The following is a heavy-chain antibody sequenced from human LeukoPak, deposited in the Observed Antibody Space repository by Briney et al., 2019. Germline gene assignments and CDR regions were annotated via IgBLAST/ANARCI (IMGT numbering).Heavy chain of an antibody. V-gene: IGHV4-34*01. J-gene: IGHJ5*02. CDR2: INHSGST. CDR3: ARPGSTMVRGVMVPNWFDP. Sequence: GSLRLSCATSGFTFSDYYISWIRQAPGKGLEWIGEINHSGSTNYNPSLKSRVTISVDTSKNQFSLKLSSVTAADTAVYYCARPGSTMVRGVMVPNWFDPWGQGTLVTVSS. CDR1: GFTFSDYY. D-gene: IGHD3-10*01.